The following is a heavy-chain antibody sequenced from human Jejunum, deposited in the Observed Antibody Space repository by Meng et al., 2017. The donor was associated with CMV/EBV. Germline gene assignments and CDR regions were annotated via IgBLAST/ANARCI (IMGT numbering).Heavy chain of an antibody. V-gene: IGHV1-2*06. D-gene: IGHD2-2*01. CDR3: ASLGESFVVVPAAMGSFDL. J-gene: IGHJ4*02. CDR2: INPNSGDT. Sequence: FTGYFFNWVRQAPGQGLEWMGRINPNSGDTHYAPRFQGRVTMTRDTSLSTAYMELSRLTSDDTAVYYCASLGESFVVVPAAMGSFDLWGQGTLVTVSS. CDR1: FTGYF.